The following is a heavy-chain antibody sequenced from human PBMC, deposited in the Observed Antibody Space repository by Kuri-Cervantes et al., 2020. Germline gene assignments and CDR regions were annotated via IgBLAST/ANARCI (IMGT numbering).Heavy chain of an antibody. V-gene: IGHV5-51*01. CDR3: ARRKRGYSGSYFDY. D-gene: IGHD5-12*01. CDR1: GYRFTSYW. J-gene: IGHJ4*02. Sequence: GESLKISCKGSGYRFTSYWIVWVRQMPGKGLKWMGIIYPGDSDIRYSPSFQGQVTISADKSSSTAYLQWRSLKASDTAMYYCARRKRGYSGSYFDYWGQGTLVTVSS. CDR2: IYPGDSDI.